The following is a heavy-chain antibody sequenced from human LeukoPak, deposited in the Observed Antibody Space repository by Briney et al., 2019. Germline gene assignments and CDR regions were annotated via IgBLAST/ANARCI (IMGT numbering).Heavy chain of an antibody. CDR2: INHSGST. CDR1: GGSFSGYY. J-gene: IGHJ4*02. D-gene: IGHD3-10*01. V-gene: IGHV4-34*01. Sequence: PSETLSLTCAVYGGSFSGYYWSWIRQPPGKGLEWIGEINHSGSTNYNPSLKSRVTISVDTSKNQFSLKLSSVTAADTAVYYCARRQSHTNMVRGYFDYWGQGTLVTVSS. CDR3: ARRQSHTNMVRGYFDY.